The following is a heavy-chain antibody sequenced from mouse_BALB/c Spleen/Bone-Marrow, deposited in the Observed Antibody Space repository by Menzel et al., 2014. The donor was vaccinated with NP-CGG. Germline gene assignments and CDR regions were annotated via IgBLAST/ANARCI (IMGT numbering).Heavy chain of an antibody. CDR3: ARLGPYYRYDVAY. J-gene: IGHJ3*01. CDR2: INPYNDYT. CDR1: GYTFXSYI. D-gene: IGHD2-14*01. V-gene: IGHV1-14*01. Sequence: VQLKESGPGLVKPGASVKMSCKASGYTFXSYIIHWVKQKPGQGLDWIGYINPYNDYTKYNEKFKGKATLTSDRSSSTAYMELSSLTSEDSAVYYCARLGPYYRYDVAYWGQGTLVTVSA.